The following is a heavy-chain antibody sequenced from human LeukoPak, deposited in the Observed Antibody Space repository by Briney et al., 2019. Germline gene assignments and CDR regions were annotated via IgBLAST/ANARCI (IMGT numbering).Heavy chain of an antibody. CDR1: GFTFSSYS. CDR2: ISSCSSYI. V-gene: IGHV3-21*01. CDR3: ARDPSCGWPYYYYYYMDV. D-gene: IGHD6-19*01. Sequence: PGGSLRLSCAASGFTFSSYSMNWVRQAPGKGLEWVSSISSCSSYIYYADSVKGRFTISRDNAKNSLYLQMNSLRAEDTAVYYCARDPSCGWPYYYYYYMDVWGKGTTVTVSS. J-gene: IGHJ6*03.